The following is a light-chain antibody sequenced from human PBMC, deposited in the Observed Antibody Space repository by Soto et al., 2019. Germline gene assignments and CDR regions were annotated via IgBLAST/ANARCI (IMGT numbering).Light chain of an antibody. CDR2: DTS. J-gene: IGKJ5*01. V-gene: IGKV3-11*01. CDR3: QHPSNWLIT. CDR1: QSVSSN. Sequence: QCVSPGERSTRSCMASQSVSSNLAWYQQKAGQPPRLLIYDTSNRATGIPARFSGSGSGTDFTLTISSLEPEDFAVYYCQHPSNWLITFGQGRLLEVK.